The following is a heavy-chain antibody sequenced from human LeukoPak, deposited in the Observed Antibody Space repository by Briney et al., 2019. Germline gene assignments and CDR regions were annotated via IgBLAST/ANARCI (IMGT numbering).Heavy chain of an antibody. D-gene: IGHD3-3*01. J-gene: IGHJ4*02. CDR1: GGSISSSSYY. V-gene: IGHV4-39*01. Sequence: SETLFLTCTVSGGSISSSSYYRGWIRQPPGKGLEWIGSIYYSGSTYYNPSLKSRVTISVDTSKNQFSLKLSSVTAADTAVYYCARLETIFGVAPDYWGQGTLVTVSS. CDR3: ARLETIFGVAPDY. CDR2: IYYSGST.